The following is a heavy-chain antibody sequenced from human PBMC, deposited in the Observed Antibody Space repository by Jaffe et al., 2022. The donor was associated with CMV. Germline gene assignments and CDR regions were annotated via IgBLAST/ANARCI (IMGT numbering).Heavy chain of an antibody. CDR2: ISSSGSTI. CDR1: GFTFSSYE. V-gene: IGHV3-48*03. J-gene: IGHJ5*02. CDR3: ARGYGDYSNWFDP. D-gene: IGHD4-17*01. Sequence: EVQLVESGGGLVQPGGSLRLSCAASGFTFSSYEMNWVRQAPGKGLEWVSYISSSGSTIYYADSVKGRFTISRDNAKNSLYLQMNSLRAEDTAVYYCARGYGDYSNWFDPWGQGTLVTVSS.